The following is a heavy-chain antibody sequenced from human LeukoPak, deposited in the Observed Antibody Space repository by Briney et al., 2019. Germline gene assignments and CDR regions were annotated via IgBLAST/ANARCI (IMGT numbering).Heavy chain of an antibody. CDR1: GGSISSSSYY. CDR2: IYYSGST. CDR3: ARSGVGATHYYYYYYMDV. D-gene: IGHD1-26*01. V-gene: IGHV4-39*07. Sequence: PSETLSLTCTVSGGSISSSSYYWGWIRQPPGKGLEWIGSIYYSGSTYYNPSLKSRVTISVDTSKNQFSLKLSSVTAADTAVYYCARSGVGATHYYYYYYMDVWGKGTTVTVSS. J-gene: IGHJ6*03.